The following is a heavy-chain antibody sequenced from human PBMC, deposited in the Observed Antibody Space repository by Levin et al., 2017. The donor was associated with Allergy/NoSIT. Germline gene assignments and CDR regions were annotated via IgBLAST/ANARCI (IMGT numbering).Heavy chain of an antibody. V-gene: IGHV3-53*01. Sequence: GGSLRLSCAVSGLTINGLYMTWVRQAPGKGLEWVSIIHNDGTTHYADSVKGRFTISRDNFQNTVFLQLNSLRADDTAMYYCARSRERLYWFDPWGQGALVTVSS. CDR3: ARSRERLYWFDP. CDR2: IHNDGTT. J-gene: IGHJ5*02. D-gene: IGHD1-26*01. CDR1: GLTINGLY.